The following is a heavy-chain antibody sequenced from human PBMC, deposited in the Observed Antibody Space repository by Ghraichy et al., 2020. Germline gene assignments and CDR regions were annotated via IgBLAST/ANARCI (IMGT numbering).Heavy chain of an antibody. CDR1: GGSFSGYY. D-gene: IGHD3-10*01. CDR3: ARGHYYGSGSYQTPYYYYGMDV. V-gene: IGHV4-34*01. CDR2: INHSGST. J-gene: IGHJ6*02. Sequence: SETLSLTCAVYGGSFSGYYWSWIPQPPGKGLEWIGEINHSGSTNYNPSLKSRVTISVDTSKNQFSLKLSSVTAADTAVYYCARGHYYGSGSYQTPYYYYGMDVWGQGTTVTVSS.